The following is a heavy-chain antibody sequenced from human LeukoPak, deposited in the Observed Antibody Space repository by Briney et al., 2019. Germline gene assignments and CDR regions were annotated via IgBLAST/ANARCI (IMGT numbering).Heavy chain of an antibody. CDR1: GGSISSYY. CDR2: IYYSGST. CDR3: ASLSILAGGYYYYYGMDV. J-gene: IGHJ6*02. Sequence: SETLSLTCTVSGGSISSYYWIWIGQPPGKGRDGIGYIYYSGSTNYNPSLKSRDTISVDTSKNPFTLKLRPLTAADTAVYYCASLSILAGGYYYYYGMDVWGQGTPVTVSS. V-gene: IGHV4-59*01. D-gene: IGHD2-21*01.